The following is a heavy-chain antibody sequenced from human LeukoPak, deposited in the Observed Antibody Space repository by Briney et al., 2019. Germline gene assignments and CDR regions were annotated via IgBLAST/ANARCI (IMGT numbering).Heavy chain of an antibody. D-gene: IGHD2-2*01. Sequence: GGSLRLSCAVSGFTFSSYSMNWVRQAPGKGLEWVSFISSGSNYIYYADSVKGRFTISRDNAKNSLYLQMNSLRAEDTAVYYCAALVIPAATSGGFDPRGQGTLVTVSS. CDR3: AALVIPAATSGGFDP. CDR1: GFTFSSYS. CDR2: ISSGSNYI. J-gene: IGHJ5*02. V-gene: IGHV3-21*06.